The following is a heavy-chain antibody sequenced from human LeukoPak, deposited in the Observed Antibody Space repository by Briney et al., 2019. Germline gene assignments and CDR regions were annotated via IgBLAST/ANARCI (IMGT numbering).Heavy chain of an antibody. D-gene: IGHD3-3*01. CDR1: GGSVSSGSYY. J-gene: IGHJ6*02. CDR2: IYYSGST. V-gene: IGHV4-61*01. CDR3: ARERRWSIWSGYYYGMDV. Sequence: SETLSLTCTVSGGSVSSGSYYWSWIRQPPGKGLEWIGYIYYSGSTNYNPSLKSRVTISVDTSKNQFSLKLSSVTAADTAVYYCARERRWSIWSGYYYGMDVWGQGTTVTVSS.